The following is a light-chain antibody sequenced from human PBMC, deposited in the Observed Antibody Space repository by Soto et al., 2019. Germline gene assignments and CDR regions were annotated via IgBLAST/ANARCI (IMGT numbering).Light chain of an antibody. CDR3: QQYGSSPRT. CDR1: QSVSSIY. V-gene: IGKV3-20*01. J-gene: IGKJ1*01. CDR2: GAS. Sequence: IVLTQSPGTLSLSPGERATLSCRASQSVSSIYLGWYQQKPGQAPRLLIYGASNRAGGVPDRFSGSVSGTDFTLTISRLEPEDFAVYYCQQYGSSPRTFGQGTKVDIK.